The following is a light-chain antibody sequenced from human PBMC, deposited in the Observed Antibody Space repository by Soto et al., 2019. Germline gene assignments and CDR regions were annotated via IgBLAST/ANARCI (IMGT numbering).Light chain of an antibody. V-gene: IGKV1-5*01. J-gene: IGKJ1*01. CDR3: QQYNSYSQT. Sequence: DIRMALPPSPLSASVGDRVTITCRASQSISSWLAWYQQKPGKAPKLLIYDASSLESGVPSRFSGSGSGTEFTLTISSLQPDDFATYYCQQYNSYSQTFGQGTKVDI. CDR1: QSISSW. CDR2: DAS.